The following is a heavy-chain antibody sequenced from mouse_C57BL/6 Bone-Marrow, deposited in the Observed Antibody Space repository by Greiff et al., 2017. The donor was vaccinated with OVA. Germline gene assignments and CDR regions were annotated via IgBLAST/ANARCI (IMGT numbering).Heavy chain of an antibody. V-gene: IGHV1-85*01. D-gene: IGHD3-1*01. CDR1: GYTFTSYD. Sequence: VQVVESGPELVKPGASVKLSCKASGYTFTSYDINWVKQRPGQGLEWIGWIYPRDGSTKYNEKFKGKATLTVDTSSSTAYMELHSLTSEDSAVYFCARRGLANYYAMDYWGQGTSVTVSS. CDR3: ARRGLANYYAMDY. CDR2: IYPRDGST. J-gene: IGHJ4*01.